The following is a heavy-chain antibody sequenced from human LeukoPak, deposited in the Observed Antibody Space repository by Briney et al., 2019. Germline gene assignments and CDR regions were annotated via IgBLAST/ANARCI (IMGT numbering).Heavy chain of an antibody. D-gene: IGHD3-10*01. Sequence: PGGSLRLSCVASGFTFSTYAMSWIRQPPGKGLEWIGEINHSGSTNYNPSLKSRVTISVDTSKNQFSLKLSSVTAADTAVYYCASPGSGRHAFDIWGQGTMVTVSS. CDR2: INHSGST. CDR3: ASPGSGRHAFDI. CDR1: GFTFSTYA. J-gene: IGHJ3*02. V-gene: IGHV4-34*01.